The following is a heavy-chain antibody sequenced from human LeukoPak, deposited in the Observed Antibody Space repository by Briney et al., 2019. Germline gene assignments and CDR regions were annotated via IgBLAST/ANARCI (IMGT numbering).Heavy chain of an antibody. V-gene: IGHV4-59*11. J-gene: IGHJ6*03. CDR3: ARRKDTYYYYMDV. CDR1: GGSISSHY. CDR2: IYYSGST. D-gene: IGHD5-18*01. Sequence: SETLSLTCTVSGGSISSHYWSWIRQPPGKGLEWIGYIYYSGSTNYNPSLKSRVTISVDTSKNQFSLKLSSVTAADTAVYYCARRKDTYYYYMDVWGKGTTVTASS.